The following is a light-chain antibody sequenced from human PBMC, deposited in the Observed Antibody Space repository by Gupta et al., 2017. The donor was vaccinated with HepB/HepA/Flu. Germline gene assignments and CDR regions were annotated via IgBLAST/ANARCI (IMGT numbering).Light chain of an antibody. CDR2: AAS. V-gene: IGKV1-39*01. Sequence: IQMTQSPSSLSASVGDRVTITCRASQSISSYLNWYQQKPGKAPKPLFYAASSLQSGVPSRFSGSGSGTDFTLIISRLQPEDVATYYMQRSYSTCTCGGGTKVEIK. J-gene: IGKJ4*01. CDR3: QRSYSTCT. CDR1: QSISSY.